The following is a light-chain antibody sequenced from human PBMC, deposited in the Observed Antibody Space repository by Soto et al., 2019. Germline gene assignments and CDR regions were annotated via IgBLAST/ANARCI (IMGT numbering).Light chain of an antibody. J-gene: IGKJ4*01. CDR2: SAT. V-gene: IGKV1-5*03. Sequence: DIQMTQSPSTLSASVGDRVTITCRASQNIRSWLAWYQQKPGKAPELLIYSATVLESGVPSRFSGSGFGTEFTLNISSLQPDDFATYYCQEYNGNSGLTFGGGTKVEIK. CDR1: QNIRSW. CDR3: QEYNGNSGLT.